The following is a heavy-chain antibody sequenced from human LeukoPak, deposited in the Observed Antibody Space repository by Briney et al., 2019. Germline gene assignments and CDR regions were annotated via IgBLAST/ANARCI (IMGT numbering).Heavy chain of an antibody. Sequence: SETLSLTCPVSGGSISSSRHYWGWIRQPPGKGLEWIGSIYYSGSTYYNSSLKSQVTISVDTSNNQFSLKLSSVTAADTAVYYCTSHPLISGWFGHWGQGTLVTVSS. CDR1: GGSISSSRHY. D-gene: IGHD6-19*01. CDR2: IYYSGST. CDR3: TSHPLISGWFGH. J-gene: IGHJ4*02. V-gene: IGHV4-39*01.